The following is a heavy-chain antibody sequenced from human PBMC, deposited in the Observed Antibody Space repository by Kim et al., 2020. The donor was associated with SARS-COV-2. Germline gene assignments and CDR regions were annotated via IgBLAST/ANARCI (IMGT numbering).Heavy chain of an antibody. CDR1: GGSVSSGSYY. Sequence: SETLSLTCTVSGGSVSSGSYYWSWIRQPPGKGLEWIGYIYYSGSTNYNPSLKSRVTISVDTSKNQFSLKLSSVTAADTAVYYCASLAYSGYDPIGHDYWGQGTLVTVSS. J-gene: IGHJ4*02. CDR3: ASLAYSGYDPIGHDY. V-gene: IGHV4-61*01. D-gene: IGHD5-12*01. CDR2: IYYSGST.